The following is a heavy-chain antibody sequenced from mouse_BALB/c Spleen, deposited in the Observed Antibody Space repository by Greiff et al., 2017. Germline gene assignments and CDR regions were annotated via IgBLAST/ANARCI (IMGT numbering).Heavy chain of an antibody. CDR1: GYSFPRYC. V-gene: IGHV1-74*04. CDR2: FYPSTSET. J-gene: IGHJ4*01. CDR3: AFYYGYDGGYAMDD. Sequence: VQLMESGPVLVRPGASVILSCTASGYSFPRYCMPWVKQRPGQGLEWIGMFYPSTSETRLNPKFKDKATLNVDKSSNTAYMQLSSLTSEDSAVYDCAFYYGYDGGYAMDDWGQGTSVTVSS. D-gene: IGHD2-2*01.